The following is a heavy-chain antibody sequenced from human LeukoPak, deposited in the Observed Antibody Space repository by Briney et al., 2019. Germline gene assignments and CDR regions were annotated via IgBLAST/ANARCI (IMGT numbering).Heavy chain of an antibody. V-gene: IGHV1-2*06. D-gene: IGHD3-9*01. Sequence: ASVTVSCTASGYTFTGYYMHWVRQAPGQGLEWMGRINPNSGGTNYAQKFQGRVTMTRDTSISTAYMELSRLRSDDTAVYYCARSTYYDISHDYWGQGTLVTVSS. J-gene: IGHJ4*02. CDR1: GYTFTGYY. CDR2: INPNSGGT. CDR3: ARSTYYDISHDY.